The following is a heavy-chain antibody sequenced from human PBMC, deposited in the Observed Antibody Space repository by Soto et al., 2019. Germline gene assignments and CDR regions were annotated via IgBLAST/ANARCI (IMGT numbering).Heavy chain of an antibody. Sequence: ASVKVSCKASGYTFTAYSMHWVRQAPGQGLEWIGWFNPNSGDTVYAEKFQGRVTLTRDTSISTAYMELSSLRSDDTALYYCARAAPAVLALDYWRQGTLVTASP. CDR3: ARAAPAVLALDY. J-gene: IGHJ4*02. CDR1: GYTFTAYS. D-gene: IGHD6-19*01. CDR2: FNPNSGDT. V-gene: IGHV1-2*02.